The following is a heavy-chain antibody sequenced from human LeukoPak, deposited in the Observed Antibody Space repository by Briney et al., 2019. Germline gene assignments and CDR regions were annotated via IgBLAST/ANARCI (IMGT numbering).Heavy chain of an antibody. V-gene: IGHV3-30*02. D-gene: IGHD6-19*01. CDR3: AKNRDSSDYPRDFDY. Sequence: GGSLRLYCAASRFTFNSYGMHWLRQTPGQGPEGVAFIRHDGSYQQYEDPVKGRFTISRYNSKATVYLQMNSLRTEDTAVYYCAKNRDSSDYPRDFDYWGQGTLVTVFS. J-gene: IGHJ4*02. CDR1: RFTFNSYG. CDR2: IRHDGSYQ.